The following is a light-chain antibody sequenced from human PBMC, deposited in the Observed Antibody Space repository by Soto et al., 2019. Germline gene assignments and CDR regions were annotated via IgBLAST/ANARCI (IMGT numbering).Light chain of an antibody. CDR2: DVA. V-gene: IGLV2-14*03. CDR3: VSYTSSTTYV. CDR1: SSDVGGSNF. Sequence: QSVLTQPASVSDSPGQSITISCTGTSSDVGGSNFVSWYQQHPGKPPKLIIYDVANRPSGVSNRLSGSKSGSTASLIISRLQTEDEADYYCVSYTSSTTYVFGTGTKVTV. J-gene: IGLJ1*01.